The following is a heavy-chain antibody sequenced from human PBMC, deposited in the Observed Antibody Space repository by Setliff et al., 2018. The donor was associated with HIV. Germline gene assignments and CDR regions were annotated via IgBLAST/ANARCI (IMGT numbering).Heavy chain of an antibody. CDR2: IYQSGST. J-gene: IGHJ6*03. D-gene: IGHD6-13*01. Sequence: KPSETLSLTCAVYGASISDSNSYWGWIRQPPGKRLEWLGSIYQSGSTSYNPSLSSRLTISVDTSKNQVSLRLSSVTAADTGVYCARHRDPPGSRWIYYYYYMDLWGEGTTVTVSS. CDR1: GASISDSNSY. V-gene: IGHV4-39*01. CDR3: ARHRDPPGSRWIYYYYYMDL.